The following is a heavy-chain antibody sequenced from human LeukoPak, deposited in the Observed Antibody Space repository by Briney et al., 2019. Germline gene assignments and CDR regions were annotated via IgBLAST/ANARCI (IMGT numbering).Heavy chain of an antibody. D-gene: IGHD1-26*01. V-gene: IGHV1-2*02. CDR1: GYTFTNYY. CDR3: ARGSGSYKTSFDS. J-gene: IGHJ4*02. CDR2: INPNSGGT. Sequence: ASVKVSCKASGYTFTNYYMHWVRQDPGQGLEWMGWINPNSGGTNYAQKFQGRVTMTRDTSISTAYMELSRLRSDDTAVYYCARGSGSYKTSFDSWGQGTLVTVSS.